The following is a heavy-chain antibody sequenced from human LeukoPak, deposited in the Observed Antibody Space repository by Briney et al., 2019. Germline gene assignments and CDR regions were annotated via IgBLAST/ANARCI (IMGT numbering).Heavy chain of an antibody. Sequence: GGSLRLSCAASGFTFSSYLMNWVRQAPGEGLEWVSSINSGSTYTYYTESVKGRFTVSRDNAKNSLFLQMNSLRAEDTAIYYCARSLTTLTYEGYWGQGTLVTVSS. CDR3: ARSLTTLTYEGY. V-gene: IGHV3-21*01. J-gene: IGHJ4*02. CDR1: GFTFSSYL. D-gene: IGHD1-1*01. CDR2: INSGSTYT.